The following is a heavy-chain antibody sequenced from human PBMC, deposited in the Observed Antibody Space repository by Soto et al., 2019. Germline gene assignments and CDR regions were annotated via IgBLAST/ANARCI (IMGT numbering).Heavy chain of an antibody. Sequence: GGSLRLSCAASGFTFSDYYMSWIRQAPGKGLEWVSYIRSSGSVIYYADSVKGRFTFSRDNAKNSLYLQMNSLRAEDTAVYYCARESSNNSRYYFDYWGQGNLVTVSS. CDR1: GFTFSDYY. CDR3: ARESSNNSRYYFDY. D-gene: IGHD1-1*01. CDR2: IRSSGSVI. J-gene: IGHJ4*02. V-gene: IGHV3-11*01.